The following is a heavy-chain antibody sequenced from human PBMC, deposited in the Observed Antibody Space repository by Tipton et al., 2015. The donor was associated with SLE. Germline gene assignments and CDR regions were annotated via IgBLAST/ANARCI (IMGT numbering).Heavy chain of an antibody. Sequence: TLSLTCTVSGGSMSSSDCYWGWIRQPAGKGLEWIGRIHTTGSTNYNSSLKSRVTISIDTSKNQFSLKLSSVTAADMAVYYCARLRWYFDLWGRGTLVTVSS. CDR1: GGSMSSSDCY. CDR2: IHTTGST. CDR3: ARLRWYFDL. J-gene: IGHJ2*01. V-gene: IGHV4-61*02.